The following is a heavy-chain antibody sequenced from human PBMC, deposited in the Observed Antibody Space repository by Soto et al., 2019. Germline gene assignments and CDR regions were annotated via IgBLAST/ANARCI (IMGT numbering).Heavy chain of an antibody. D-gene: IGHD6-19*01. CDR2: ISYDGSNK. Sequence: GGSLRLSCAASGFTFSSYGMHWVRQAPGKGLEWVAVISYDGSNKYYADSVKGRFTISRDNSKNTLYLQMNSLRAEDTAVYYCAKDVSAVAGYFDYWGQGTLVTVSS. J-gene: IGHJ4*02. CDR1: GFTFSSYG. CDR3: AKDVSAVAGYFDY. V-gene: IGHV3-30*18.